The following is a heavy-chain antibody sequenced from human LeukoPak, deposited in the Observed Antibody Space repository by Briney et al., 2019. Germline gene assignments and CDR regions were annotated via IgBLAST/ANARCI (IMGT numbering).Heavy chain of an antibody. D-gene: IGHD1-26*01. V-gene: IGHV3-66*01. CDR1: GFTVSSNY. CDR2: IYSGGST. CDR3: AREPYSGSYGAYYYYYMDV. J-gene: IGHJ6*03. Sequence: GGSLRLSCAASGFTVSSNYMSWVRQAPGKGLEWVSVIYSGGSTYYADSVKGRFTISRDNSKSSLYLQMNSLRAEDTAVYYCAREPYSGSYGAYYYYYMDVWGKGTTVTISS.